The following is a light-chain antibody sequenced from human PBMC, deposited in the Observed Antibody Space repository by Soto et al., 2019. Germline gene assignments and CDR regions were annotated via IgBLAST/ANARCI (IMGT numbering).Light chain of an antibody. CDR3: SSYAGSSNV. V-gene: IGLV2-8*01. Sequence: QSALTQPPSASGSTRKSVAISCTGTSSDVGGYNYVSCYQQHPGKAPKLMIYEVNKRPSGVPDRFTGSKSGNTASMTVSGPQAEDEADEYCSSYAGSSNVFGTWTKQTVL. CDR1: SSDVGGYNY. CDR2: EVN. J-gene: IGLJ1*01.